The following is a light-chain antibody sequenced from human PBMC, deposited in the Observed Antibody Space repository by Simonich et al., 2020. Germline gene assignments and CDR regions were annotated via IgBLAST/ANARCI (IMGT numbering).Light chain of an antibody. V-gene: IGLV1-51*01. CDR1: SSNIGNNY. CDR3: GTWDSSLSAVV. Sequence: QSVLTQPPSVSAAPGQKVTIPCSGSSSNIGNNYVSWYQQRPGTAPKLLIYDNKKRPSVIPDRFSGSKSGTSATLGITGLQTGDEADYYCGTWDSSLSAVVFGGGTKLTVL. CDR2: DNK. J-gene: IGLJ2*01.